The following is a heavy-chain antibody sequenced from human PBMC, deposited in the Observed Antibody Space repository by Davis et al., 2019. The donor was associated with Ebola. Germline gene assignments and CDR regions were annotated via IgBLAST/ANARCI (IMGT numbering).Heavy chain of an antibody. CDR3: ARGEGSSSWSTY. CDR1: GDSFTSHW. CDR2: IYTGDSDT. Sequence: VSCKDSGDSFTSHWIGWVRQMPGKGLEWMGIIYTGDSDTRYSPSFEGQVTMSVDKSSRTAYLQWSSLKASDSAMYYCARGEGSSSWSTYWGQGTLVTVSS. V-gene: IGHV5-51*01. D-gene: IGHD6-13*01. J-gene: IGHJ4*02.